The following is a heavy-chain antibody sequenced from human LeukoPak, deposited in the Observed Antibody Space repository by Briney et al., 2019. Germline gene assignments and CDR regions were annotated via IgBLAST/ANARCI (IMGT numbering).Heavy chain of an antibody. CDR3: ARSLRSGAVAFDY. CDR1: GDDVSTNSAT. CDR2: TYYRSKWFN. D-gene: IGHD6-19*01. V-gene: IGHV6-1*01. J-gene: IGHJ4*02. Sequence: KSSQTLSLTCAISGDDVSTNSATWNWIRQSPSSGLEWLGRTYYRSKWFNENAVFVKSRTTLNADTSKNQFSLQLRSVTPEDTAVYYCARSLRSGAVAFDYWGQGILVTVSS.